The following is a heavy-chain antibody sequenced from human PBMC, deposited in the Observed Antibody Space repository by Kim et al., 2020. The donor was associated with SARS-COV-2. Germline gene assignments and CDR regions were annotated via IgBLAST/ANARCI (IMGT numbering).Heavy chain of an antibody. Sequence: GGSLRLSCAASGFTFSSYGMHWVRQAPGKGLEWVAVISYDGSNKYYADSVKGRFTISRDNSKNTLYLQMNSLRAEDTAVYYCAKASVGGSGSYFDYWGQG. CDR2: ISYDGSNK. V-gene: IGHV3-30*18. CDR3: AKASVGGSGSYFDY. CDR1: GFTFSSYG. J-gene: IGHJ4*02. D-gene: IGHD1-26*01.